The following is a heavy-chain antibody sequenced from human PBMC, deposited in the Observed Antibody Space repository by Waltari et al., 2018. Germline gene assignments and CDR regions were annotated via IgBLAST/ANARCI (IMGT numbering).Heavy chain of an antibody. CDR1: GGSISSGSYD. J-gene: IGHJ4*02. D-gene: IGHD5-12*01. Sequence: QVQLQESGPGLVKPSQTLSLTCTASGGSISSGSYDWSWIRQPAGKGLEWIGRIYTSGSTNYNPSLKSRVTISVDTSKNQFSLKLSSVTAADTAVYYCARLVATTSYYFDYWGQGTLVTVSS. CDR2: IYTSGST. CDR3: ARLVATTSYYFDY. V-gene: IGHV4-61*02.